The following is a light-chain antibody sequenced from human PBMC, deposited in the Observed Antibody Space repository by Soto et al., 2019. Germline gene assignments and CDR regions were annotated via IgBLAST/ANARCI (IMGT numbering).Light chain of an antibody. CDR1: QSLLHSNGFNC. CDR3: MQGLQTPYT. V-gene: IGKV2-28*01. CDR2: LGS. J-gene: IGKJ2*01. Sequence: DIVMTQSPFSLPVTPGEPASISCRSSQSLLHSNGFNCLDWYLQKPGQTPLLLIYLGSNRASGAPDRFSGSGSGTDSTLKISRVEAEDVGVYFWMQGLQTPYTFGQGTKLEIK.